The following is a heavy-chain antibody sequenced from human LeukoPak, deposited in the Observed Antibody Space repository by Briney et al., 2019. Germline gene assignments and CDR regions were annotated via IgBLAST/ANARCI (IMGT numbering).Heavy chain of an antibody. CDR2: ISSSSSYT. CDR1: GFTFSDYY. D-gene: IGHD2-2*01. V-gene: IGHV3-11*06. Sequence: GGSLRLSCAASGFTFSDYYMSWIRQAPGKGLEWVSYISSSSSYTNYADSVKGRFTISRDNAKNSLYLQMNSLRAEDTAVYYCARGKIRDHQIPDYWGQGTLVTVSS. J-gene: IGHJ4*02. CDR3: ARGKIRDHQIPDY.